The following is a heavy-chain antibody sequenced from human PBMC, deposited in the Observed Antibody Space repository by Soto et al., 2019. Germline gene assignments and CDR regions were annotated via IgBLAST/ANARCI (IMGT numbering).Heavy chain of an antibody. D-gene: IGHD3-16*01. CDR3: AREMGACSDSSCYPGPYDS. J-gene: IGHJ5*02. CDR1: VFTFTSYS. CDR2: ITSKSTTI. V-gene: IGHV3-48*02. Sequence: TGWSLRLSCAASVFTFTSYSMNWCRQAPGQGLEWVSYITSKSTTIKYADSVKGRFTVSRDNAKNSLYLQLNSLRDEDTAVYYCAREMGACSDSSCYPGPYDSWGQGTLVTVS.